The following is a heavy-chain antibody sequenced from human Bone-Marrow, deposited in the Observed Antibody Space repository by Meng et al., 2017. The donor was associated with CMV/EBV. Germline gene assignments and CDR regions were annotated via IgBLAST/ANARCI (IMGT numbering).Heavy chain of an antibody. CDR1: GGSISSYY. V-gene: IGHV4-59*01. CDR2: IYYSGST. CDR3: ARSRVGEERGSYYEHYYYYGMDV. D-gene: IGHD1-26*01. J-gene: IGHJ6*02. Sequence: SETLSLTCTVSGGSISSYYWSWIRQPPGKGLGWIGYIYYSGSTNYNPSLKSRVTISVDTSKNQFSLKLSSVTAADTAVYYCARSRVGEERGSYYEHYYYYGMDVWGQGTTVAVSS.